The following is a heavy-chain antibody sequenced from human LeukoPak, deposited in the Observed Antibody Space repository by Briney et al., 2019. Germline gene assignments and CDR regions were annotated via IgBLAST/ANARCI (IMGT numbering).Heavy chain of an antibody. V-gene: IGHV4-4*07. Sequence: SETLSLTCTVSGDSISSNYWSWIRQPAGKGLEWIGHIDTSENTIYNPSLKSRVTMSVDTSKNQFSLNLNSVTAADTAMYYCASLGDYGDYVFDWGQGTLVTVSS. CDR3: ASLGDYGDYVFD. J-gene: IGHJ4*02. CDR1: GDSISSNY. CDR2: IDTSENT. D-gene: IGHD4-17*01.